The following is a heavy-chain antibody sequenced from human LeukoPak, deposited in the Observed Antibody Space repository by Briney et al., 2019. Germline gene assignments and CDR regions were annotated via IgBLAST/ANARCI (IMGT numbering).Heavy chain of an antibody. Sequence: LETLSLTCTVSGGSINIYYWSWIRQPAGKGLEWIGRIYTSGSTHYNPSLKSRVTMSVDTSKNQFSLKLSSVTAADTAVYYCARGPLTVTRGFDPWGQGTLVTVSS. CDR2: IYTSGST. V-gene: IGHV4-4*07. CDR1: GGSINIYY. CDR3: ARGPLTVTRGFDP. D-gene: IGHD4-17*01. J-gene: IGHJ5*02.